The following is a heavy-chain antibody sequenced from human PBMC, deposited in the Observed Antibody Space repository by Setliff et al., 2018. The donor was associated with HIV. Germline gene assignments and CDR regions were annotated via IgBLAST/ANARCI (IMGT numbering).Heavy chain of an antibody. D-gene: IGHD3-9*01. J-gene: IGHJ6*03. CDR3: ARIDPTAYHYHMDV. V-gene: IGHV1-2*02. CDR2: MHPNTGAT. CDR1: GYTFSDYN. Sequence: AASVKVSCKADGYTFSDYNIHWMRQAPGQAFEWMGWMHPNTGATSYAQKFQGRVSMTRDMSISTAYMELARLRSDDSAVYYCARIDPTAYHYHMDVWGKGTTVTVSS.